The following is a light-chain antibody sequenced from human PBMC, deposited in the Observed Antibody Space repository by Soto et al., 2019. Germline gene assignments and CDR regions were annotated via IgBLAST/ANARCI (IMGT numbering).Light chain of an antibody. CDR1: QSISSY. CDR3: QQRGNWPTLT. J-gene: IGKJ4*01. Sequence: EIVLTQSPATLSLSPGERATLSCRASQSISSYLAWYQQKPGQAPRLLIYDASNRATGIPARFSGSGSGTDFTVTISSLEPEDFAVYYCQQRGNWPTLTFGGGTKVEIK. CDR2: DAS. V-gene: IGKV3-11*01.